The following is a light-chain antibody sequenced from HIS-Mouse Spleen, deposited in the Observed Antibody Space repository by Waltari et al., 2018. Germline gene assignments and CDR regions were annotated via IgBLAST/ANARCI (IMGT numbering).Light chain of an antibody. V-gene: IGKV2-28*01. CDR3: MQALQTRLT. CDR2: LGS. Sequence: DIVMTQSPLSLPVTPGEPASISCRSSQSLLHSNGYNYLDWYLQKPGQSPQLLIYLGSNRASGVPDRFSGSGSGTDFTLKISRVEAEYVGVYYCMQALQTRLTLGGGTKVEIK. CDR1: QSLLHSNGYNY. J-gene: IGKJ4*01.